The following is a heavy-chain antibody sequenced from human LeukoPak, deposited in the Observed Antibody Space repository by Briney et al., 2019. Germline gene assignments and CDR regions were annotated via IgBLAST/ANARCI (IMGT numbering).Heavy chain of an antibody. CDR1: GFTFSSFS. V-gene: IGHV3-66*01. Sequence: PGGSLRLSCAGSGFTFSSFSMNWVRQAPGKGLEWVSVIYSGGSTYYADSVKGRFTISRDNSKNTLYLQMNSLRAEDTAVYYCARDPERGVTMVRGDTLADYWGQGTLVTVSS. CDR3: ARDPERGVTMVRGDTLADY. CDR2: IYSGGST. J-gene: IGHJ4*02. D-gene: IGHD3-10*01.